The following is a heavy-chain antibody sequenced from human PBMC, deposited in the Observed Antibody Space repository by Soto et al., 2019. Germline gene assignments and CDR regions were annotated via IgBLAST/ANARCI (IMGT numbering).Heavy chain of an antibody. CDR1: GLTFSSYA. J-gene: IGHJ4*02. CDR2: ISGSGGST. Sequence: WSLRLSCAASGLTFSSYAMSWVRQAPGKGLEWVSAISGSGGSTYYADSVKGRFTISRDNYKNTLYLQMNSLRAEDTAVYYCAKVPSGSYYYFDYWDQGTLVTVSS. CDR3: AKVPSGSYYYFDY. D-gene: IGHD1-26*01. V-gene: IGHV3-23*01.